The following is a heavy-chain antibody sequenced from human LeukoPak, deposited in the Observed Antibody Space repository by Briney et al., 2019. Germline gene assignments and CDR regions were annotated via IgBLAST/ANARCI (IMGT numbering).Heavy chain of an antibody. D-gene: IGHD3-9*01. V-gene: IGHV1-2*02. Sequence: ASVKVSCKTSGYTFAVYYIHWVRQAPGQGLEWMGWIYPKSGGTNSAQKFQSRVTMTRDTSISTAYMELSRLRFDDTAVYYCARVSTSGYRDWLDPWGQGTLVTVSS. CDR3: ARVSTSGYRDWLDP. CDR1: GYTFAVYY. CDR2: IYPKSGGT. J-gene: IGHJ5*02.